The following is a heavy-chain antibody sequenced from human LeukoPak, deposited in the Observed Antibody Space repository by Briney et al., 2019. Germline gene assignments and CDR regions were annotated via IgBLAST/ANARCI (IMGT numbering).Heavy chain of an antibody. V-gene: IGHV4-39*01. Sequence: SETLSLTCTVSGGSISSSSYYWGWIRQPPGKGLEWIVSIYYSGSTYYNPSLKSRVTISVDTSKNQFSLKLSSVTAADTAVYYCARQHRSWRYYFDYWGQGTLVTVSS. CDR1: GGSISSSSYY. J-gene: IGHJ4*02. CDR3: ARQHRSWRYYFDY. D-gene: IGHD6-13*01. CDR2: IYYSGST.